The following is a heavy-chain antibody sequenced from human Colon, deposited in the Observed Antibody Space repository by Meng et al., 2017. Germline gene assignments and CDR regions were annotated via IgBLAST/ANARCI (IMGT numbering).Heavy chain of an antibody. J-gene: IGHJ3*02. V-gene: IGHV1-2*06. Sequence: ASVKVSCKASGYNFNSYYIYWMRQAPGQGLEWMGRINPHSGATNYAQKFQGRVTMTRDTSISTAYMELSSLRSDDTALYYCARVKGSSGSDAFDIWGQGTVVT. D-gene: IGHD3-22*01. CDR1: GYNFNSYY. CDR3: ARVKGSSGSDAFDI. CDR2: INPHSGAT.